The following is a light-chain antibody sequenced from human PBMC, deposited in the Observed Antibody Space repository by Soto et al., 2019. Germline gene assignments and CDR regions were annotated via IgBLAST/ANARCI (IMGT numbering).Light chain of an antibody. J-gene: IGLJ1*01. CDR2: EVN. CDR3: TSYAGNINYV. V-gene: IGLV2-8*01. CDR1: SSDVGGYNY. Sequence: QAVLTQPPSASGSPGQSVAISCTGTSSDVGGYNYVSWYQQHPGKAPKLIIYEVNKRPSGVPDRFSGSKSGNTASLTVSGLQAEYEADYYCTSYAGNINYVFGTGTKVTVL.